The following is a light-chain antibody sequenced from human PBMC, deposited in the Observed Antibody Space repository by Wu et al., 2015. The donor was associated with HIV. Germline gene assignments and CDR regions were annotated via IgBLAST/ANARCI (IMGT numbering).Light chain of an antibody. V-gene: IGKV3-20*01. CDR3: QQYGSSPLT. CDR1: ESVSSRS. J-gene: IGKJ4*01. CDR2: GAS. Sequence: EIVLTQSPGTLSLSPGERGTLSCRASESVSSRSLAWYQQKPGQAPRLLIFGASRRATGIPDRFSGSGSGTDFTLTVSRLEPEDFAVYYCQQYGSSPLTFGGGTKGGGQ.